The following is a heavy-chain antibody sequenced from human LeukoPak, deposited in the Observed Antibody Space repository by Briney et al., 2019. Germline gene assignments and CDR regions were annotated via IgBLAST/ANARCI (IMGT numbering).Heavy chain of an antibody. Sequence: PSETLSLTCTVSGGSISSYCWSWIRQPPGKGLEWIGYIYYSGSTNYNPSLKSRVTMSVDTSKKQFSLKLSSVTAADTAVYFCARGPTVNNYYYGMDVWGQGTTVTVSS. CDR2: IYYSGST. D-gene: IGHD4-17*01. CDR3: ARGPTVNNYYYGMDV. J-gene: IGHJ6*02. CDR1: GGSISSYC. V-gene: IGHV4-59*01.